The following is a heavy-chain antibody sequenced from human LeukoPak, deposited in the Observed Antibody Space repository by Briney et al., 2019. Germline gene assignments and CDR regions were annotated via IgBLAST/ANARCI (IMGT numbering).Heavy chain of an antibody. V-gene: IGHV3-23*01. D-gene: IGHD2-2*01. CDR1: GFTFSSYA. CDR3: AKAYCSSTSCYQGC. J-gene: IGHJ4*02. CDR2: ISGSGGSA. Sequence: PGGSLRLSCAASGFTFSSYAMSWVRQAPGKGLEWVSAISGSGGSAYYADSVKGRSTISRDNSKNTLYLQMNSLRAEDTAVYYCAKAYCSSTSCYQGCWGQGTLVIVSS.